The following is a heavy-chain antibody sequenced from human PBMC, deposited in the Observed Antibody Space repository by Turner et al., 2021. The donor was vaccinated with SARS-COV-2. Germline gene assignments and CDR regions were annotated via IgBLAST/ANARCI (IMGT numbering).Heavy chain of an antibody. J-gene: IGHJ3*02. Sequence: VGLWDFGVAVSSPGSSLSPSGQASEFIFSDFSMHWFRQAPGKGLEWVSAISPAGKKAYYADSVNGRFTIARDNSKNTVYLQMNSLRAEDTAVYYCARRDDAFDIWGQGTMLTVSS. CDR3: ARRDDAFDI. CDR1: EFIFSDFS. CDR2: ISPAGKKA. V-gene: IGHV3-30*04.